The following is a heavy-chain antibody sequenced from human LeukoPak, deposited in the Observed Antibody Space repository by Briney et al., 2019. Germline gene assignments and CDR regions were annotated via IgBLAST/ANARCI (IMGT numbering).Heavy chain of an antibody. CDR3: ARNAYYSADY. Sequence: PSETLSLTCGVSGYSISSGYWWSWVRQPPGKGLEWIGEISHAGSTNYNPSLKSRVTISLDKSKNQFSLELTSVTAADTAVYYCARNAYYSADYWGQGTLVTVSS. CDR2: ISHAGST. D-gene: IGHD2/OR15-2a*01. J-gene: IGHJ4*02. CDR1: GYSISSGYW. V-gene: IGHV4-4*02.